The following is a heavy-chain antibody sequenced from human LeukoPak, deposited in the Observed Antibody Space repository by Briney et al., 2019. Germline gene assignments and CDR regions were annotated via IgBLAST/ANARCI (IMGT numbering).Heavy chain of an antibody. CDR2: IRNDESDK. D-gene: IGHD7-27*01. Sequence: GGSLRLSCAASGFTFTTYHMHWVRQAPGKGLEWLSFIRNDESDKYYTDSVKGRFIISRDNSKNTVYLQMNSLRVEDTAVYYCARDYNWGVDYWGQGTLVTVSS. V-gene: IGHV3-30*02. CDR1: GFTFTTYH. CDR3: ARDYNWGVDY. J-gene: IGHJ4*02.